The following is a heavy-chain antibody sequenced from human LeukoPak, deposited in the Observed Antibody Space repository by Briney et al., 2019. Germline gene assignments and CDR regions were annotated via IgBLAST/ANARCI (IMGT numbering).Heavy chain of an antibody. CDR1: GFTFSSYA. CDR3: AKDKSYYYDSGSYGLDY. D-gene: IGHD3-10*01. Sequence: GGSLRLSCAASGFTFSSYAMSWVRQAPGKGLEWVSAISGSGGSTYYADSVKGRFTISRDNSKNTLYLQMNSLRAEDAAVYYCAKDKSYYYDSGSYGLDYWGQGTLVTVSS. V-gene: IGHV3-23*01. CDR2: ISGSGGST. J-gene: IGHJ4*02.